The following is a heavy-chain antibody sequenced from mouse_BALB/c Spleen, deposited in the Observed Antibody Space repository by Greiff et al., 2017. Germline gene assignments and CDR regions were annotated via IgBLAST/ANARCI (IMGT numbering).Heavy chain of an antibody. V-gene: IGHV14-3*02. Sequence: EVQRVESGAELVKPGASVKLSCTASGFNIKDTYMHWVKQRPEQGLEWIGRIDPANGNTKYDPKFQGKATITADTSSNTAYLQLSSLTSEDTAVYYCARWRDGYDFDYWGQGTTLTVSS. CDR3: ARWRDGYDFDY. CDR2: IDPANGNT. CDR1: GFNIKDTY. J-gene: IGHJ2*01. D-gene: IGHD2-2*01.